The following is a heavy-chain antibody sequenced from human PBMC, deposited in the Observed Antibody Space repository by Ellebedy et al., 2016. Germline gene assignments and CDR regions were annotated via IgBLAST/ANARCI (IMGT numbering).Heavy chain of an antibody. CDR2: INPSGGST. V-gene: IGHV1-46*01. Sequence: ASVKVSCKASGYTFTTYYMHWVRQAPRQGLEWMGIINPSGGSTSYAQKFQGRVTMISDTSTSTVSMELSSLRSADTAVYFCARRYYHDTSGFNYDYFDDWGQGTLVTVSS. CDR1: GYTFTTYY. D-gene: IGHD3-22*01. CDR3: ARRYYHDTSGFNYDYFDD. J-gene: IGHJ4*02.